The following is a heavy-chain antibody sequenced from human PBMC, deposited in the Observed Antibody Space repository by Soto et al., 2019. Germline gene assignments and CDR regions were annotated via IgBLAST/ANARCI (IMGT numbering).Heavy chain of an antibody. J-gene: IGHJ5*02. CDR1: GYSLTSYW. D-gene: IGHD2-2*01. CDR3: ARHSLVRPARARGLYTWFDP. V-gene: IGHV5-51*01. CDR2: IYPGDSDT. Sequence: GESLKISCKGSGYSLTSYWIGWVRQMPGKGLEWMGIIYPGDSDTRYSPSFQGQVTISADKSISTAYLQWSSLKASDTAMYYCARHSLVRPARARGLYTWFDPWGQGTLVTVSS.